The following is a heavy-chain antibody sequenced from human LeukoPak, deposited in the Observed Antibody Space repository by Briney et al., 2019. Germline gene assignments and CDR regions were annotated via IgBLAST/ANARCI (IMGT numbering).Heavy chain of an antibody. CDR3: ARDRGNYDILPTYYYYYYMDV. CDR1: GGTFSSYV. V-gene: IGHV1-69*06. Sequence: ASVKVSCKASGGTFSSYVISWVGQAPGQGLEWMGGINPIFGTANYAQKFQGRVTITAEKSTSTAYMELSSLRSEDTAVYYCARDRGNYDILPTYYYYYYMDVWGKGTTVTVSS. J-gene: IGHJ6*03. CDR2: INPIFGTA. D-gene: IGHD3-9*01.